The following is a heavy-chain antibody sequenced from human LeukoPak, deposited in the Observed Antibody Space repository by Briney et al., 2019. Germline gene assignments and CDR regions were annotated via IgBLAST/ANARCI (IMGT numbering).Heavy chain of an antibody. J-gene: IGHJ5*02. CDR3: ARVPHSSSWYYPPPYWFDP. D-gene: IGHD6-13*01. CDR2: IYYSGST. V-gene: IGHV4-59*11. CDR1: GGSISSHY. Sequence: ASETLSLTCTVSGGSISSHYWSWIRQPPGKGLEWIGYIYYSGSTNYNPSLKSRVTITVDTSKNQFSLKLSSVTAADTAVYYCARVPHSSSWYYPPPYWFDPWGQGTLVTVSS.